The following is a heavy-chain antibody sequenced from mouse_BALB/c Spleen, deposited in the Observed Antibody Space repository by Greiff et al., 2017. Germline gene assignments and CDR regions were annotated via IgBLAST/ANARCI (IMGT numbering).Heavy chain of an antibody. CDR2: ILPGSGST. J-gene: IGHJ4*01. Sequence: LMKPGASVKISCKATGYTFSSYWIEWVKQRPGHGLEWIGEILPGSGSTNYNEKFKGKATFTADTSSNTAYMQLSSLTSEDSAVYYCARRGGIYYGNYGAMDYWGQGTSVTVSS. CDR3: ARRGGIYYGNYGAMDY. D-gene: IGHD2-1*01. CDR1: GYTFSSYW. V-gene: IGHV1-9*01.